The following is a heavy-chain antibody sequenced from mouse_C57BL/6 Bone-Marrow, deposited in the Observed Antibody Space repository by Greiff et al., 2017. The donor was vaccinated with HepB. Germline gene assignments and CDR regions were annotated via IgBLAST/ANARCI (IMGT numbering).Heavy chain of an antibody. CDR3: ARERATVVAHYYAMDY. D-gene: IGHD1-1*01. CDR2: ISSGSSTI. CDR1: GFTFSDYG. J-gene: IGHJ4*01. Sequence: EVQGVESGGGLVKPGGSLKLSCAASGFTFSDYGMHWVRQAPEKGLEWVAYISSGSSTIYYADTVKGRFTISRDNAKNTLFLQMTSLRSEDTAMYYCARERATVVAHYYAMDYWGQGTSVTVSS. V-gene: IGHV5-17*01.